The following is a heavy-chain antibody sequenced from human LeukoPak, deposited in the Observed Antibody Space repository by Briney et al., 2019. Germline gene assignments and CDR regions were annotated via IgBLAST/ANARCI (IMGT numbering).Heavy chain of an antibody. D-gene: IGHD6-13*01. J-gene: IGHJ4*02. CDR2: IYYSGTT. Sequence: SETLSLTCTVSGDSISSHYWSWIRQPPGKGLEWVGYIYYSGTTNYNPSLKSRVTISVDTSKNQFSLKLSSVTAVDTAVYYCARGVYIAAAQYGYWGQGTLVTVSS. V-gene: IGHV4-59*11. CDR1: GDSISSHY. CDR3: ARGVYIAAAQYGY.